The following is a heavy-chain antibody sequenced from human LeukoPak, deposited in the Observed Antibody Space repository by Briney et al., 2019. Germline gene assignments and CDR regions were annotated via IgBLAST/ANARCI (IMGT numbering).Heavy chain of an antibody. CDR1: GYTFTSYD. CDR2: MNPSSCNT. Sequence: ASVKVSCKASGYTFTSYDINWVRQATGQGLEWMGWMNPSSCNTGYAQKFQGRVTITRNTSISTAYMELSSLGSEDTAVYYCARGGKLQIDYWGQGTLVTVSS. D-gene: IGHD3-16*01. CDR3: ARGGKLQIDY. V-gene: IGHV1-8*03. J-gene: IGHJ4*02.